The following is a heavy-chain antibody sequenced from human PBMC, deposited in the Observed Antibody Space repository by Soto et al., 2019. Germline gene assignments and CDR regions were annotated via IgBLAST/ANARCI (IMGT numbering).Heavy chain of an antibody. Sequence: EVQLVESGGDLVQPGGSLRLSCAASGFTFSTYDMNWVRQAPGKGLEWVLYISGSSSSIYDADSVKGRFTISRDNVKKSLYLQMNSLRDEDTAVYYCARGILGYYGMDVWGQGTTVTVSS. J-gene: IGHJ6*02. D-gene: IGHD2-15*01. CDR3: ARGILGYYGMDV. CDR2: ISGSSSSI. CDR1: GFTFSTYD. V-gene: IGHV3-48*02.